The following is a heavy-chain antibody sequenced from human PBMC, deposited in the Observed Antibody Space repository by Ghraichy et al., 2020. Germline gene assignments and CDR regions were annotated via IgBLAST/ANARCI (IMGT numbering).Heavy chain of an antibody. CDR1: GFPFSSYA. D-gene: IGHD2-15*01. CDR3: AKAWGFCSAATCPSYNWFDP. CDR2: ISFSGANT. J-gene: IGHJ5*02. Sequence: GGSLRLSCAASGFPFSSYAMSWVRQTPGKGLEWVSSISFSGANTYYAVSAKGRFTITRENSKNTLYPQMNSMSADDTAVYYCAKAWGFCSAATCPSYNWFDPWGQGTLVTVSS. V-gene: IGHV3-23*01.